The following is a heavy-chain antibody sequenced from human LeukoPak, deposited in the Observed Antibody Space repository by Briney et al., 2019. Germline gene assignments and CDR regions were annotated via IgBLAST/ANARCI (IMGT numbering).Heavy chain of an antibody. CDR3: ARGMGGSSGRGGHYYYYYMDV. V-gene: IGHV1-46*01. J-gene: IGHJ6*03. Sequence: GASVKVSCKASGYTFTSYYMHWVRLAPGQGLEWMGIINPSGGSTSYAQKFQGRVTMTRDMSTSTVYMELSSLRSEDTAVYYCARGMGGSSGRGGHYYYYYMDVWGKGTTVTVSS. CDR1: GYTFTSYY. CDR2: INPSGGST. D-gene: IGHD1-26*01.